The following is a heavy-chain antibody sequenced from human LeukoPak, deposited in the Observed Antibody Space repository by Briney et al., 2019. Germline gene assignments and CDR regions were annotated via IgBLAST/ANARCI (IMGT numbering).Heavy chain of an antibody. D-gene: IGHD3-9*01. V-gene: IGHV3-7*01. J-gene: IGHJ6*03. CDR3: ARTLTGLDYYYYYMDV. CDR2: IKQDGSEK. Sequence: GGSLRLSCAASGFTFSSYWMSWVRQAPGKGLEWVANIKQDGSEKYYVDSVKGRFTISRDNAKNSLYLQMNSLRAEDTAVYYCARTLTGLDYYYYYMDVWGKGTTVTVSS. CDR1: GFTFSSYW.